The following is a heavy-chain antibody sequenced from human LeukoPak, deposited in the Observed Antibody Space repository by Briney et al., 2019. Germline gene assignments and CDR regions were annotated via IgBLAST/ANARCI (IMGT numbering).Heavy chain of an antibody. D-gene: IGHD2-2*01. CDR1: GYTFTGYY. CDR3: ARADIVVVPAADFDY. CDR2: INPNSGGT. Sequence: ASVKVSCKASGYTFTGYYMHWVRQAPGQGLEWMGWINPNSGGTNYAQKFQGRVTMTRDTSISTAYMELSRPRSDDTAVYYCARADIVVVPAADFDYWGQGTLVTVSS. V-gene: IGHV1-2*02. J-gene: IGHJ4*02.